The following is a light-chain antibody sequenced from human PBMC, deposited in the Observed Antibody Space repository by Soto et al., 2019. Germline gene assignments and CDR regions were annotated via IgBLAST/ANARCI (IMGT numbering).Light chain of an antibody. V-gene: IGLV2-8*01. CDR2: EVS. Sequence: QSVLTQPPSASGSPGQSVTISCTGTSSDVGGYNNVSWYQQHPGKAPKLMIYEVSKRPSGVPDRFSGSKSGNTASLTVSGLQAEDEADYYCSSYAGSNIFYVFGTGTKVTVL. CDR1: SSDVGGYNN. J-gene: IGLJ1*01. CDR3: SSYAGSNIFYV.